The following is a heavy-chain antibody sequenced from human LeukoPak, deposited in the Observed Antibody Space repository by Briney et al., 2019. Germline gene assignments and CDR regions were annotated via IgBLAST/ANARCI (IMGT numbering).Heavy chain of an antibody. CDR3: ARDEAYYDSSGLVFDY. CDR1: GFTFSSYW. Sequence: PGGSLRLSCAASGFTFSSYWMSWVRQAPGKGLEWVANIKQDGSEKYYVDSVKGRFTISRGNAKNSLYLQMNSLRAEDTAVYYCARDEAYYDSSGLVFDYWGQGTLVTVSS. V-gene: IGHV3-7*01. D-gene: IGHD3-22*01. CDR2: IKQDGSEK. J-gene: IGHJ4*02.